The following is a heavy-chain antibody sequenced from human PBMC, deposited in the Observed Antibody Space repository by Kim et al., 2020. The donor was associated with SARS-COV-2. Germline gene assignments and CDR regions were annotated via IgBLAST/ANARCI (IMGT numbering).Heavy chain of an antibody. CDR2: ISGSGGST. V-gene: IGHV3-23*01. J-gene: IGHJ6*02. CDR1: GFTFSSYA. Sequence: GGSLRLSCAASGFTFSSYAMSWVRQAPGKGLEWVSAISGSGGSTYYADSVKGRFTISRDNSKNTLYLQMNSLRAEDTAVYYCATSDLLRYFDWLLSVPRGMDVWGQGTTVTVSS. D-gene: IGHD3-9*01. CDR3: ATSDLLRYFDWLLSVPRGMDV.